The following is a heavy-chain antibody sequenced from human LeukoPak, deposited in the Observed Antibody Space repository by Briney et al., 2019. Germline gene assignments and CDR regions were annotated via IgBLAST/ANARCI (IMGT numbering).Heavy chain of an antibody. CDR3: ARHTTSGWYQVVY. J-gene: IGHJ4*02. CDR2: IPYDGSNK. V-gene: IGHV3-30-3*01. CDR1: GFTFSSYA. D-gene: IGHD6-19*01. Sequence: GGSLRLSCAASGFTFSSYAMHWVRQAPGKGLEWVAIIPYDGSNKYYADSVKGRFTISRDNSKNTLYLQMNSLRAEDTAVYYCARHTTSGWYQVVYWGQGTLVTVSS.